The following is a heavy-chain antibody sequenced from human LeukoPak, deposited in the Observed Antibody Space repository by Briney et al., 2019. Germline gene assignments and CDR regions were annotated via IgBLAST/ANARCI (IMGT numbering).Heavy chain of an antibody. J-gene: IGHJ5*02. CDR3: ARAVVVVAATPPRFDP. Sequence: ASVKVSCKVSGYTFTGYYMHWVRQAPGQGLEWMGRINPNSGGTNYAQKFQGRVTMTRDTSISTAYMELSRLRSDDTAVYYCARAVVVVAATPPRFDPWGQGTLVTVSS. CDR1: GYTFTGYY. V-gene: IGHV1-2*06. CDR2: INPNSGGT. D-gene: IGHD2-15*01.